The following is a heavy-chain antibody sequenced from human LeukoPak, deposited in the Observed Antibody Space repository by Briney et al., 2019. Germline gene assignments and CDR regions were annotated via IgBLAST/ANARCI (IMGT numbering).Heavy chain of an antibody. J-gene: IGHJ3*02. CDR3: AKGRTRASYGDYVPGAFDI. D-gene: IGHD4-17*01. CDR2: ISRIGGSI. V-gene: IGHV3-23*01. Sequence: PGGSLRLSCAASGFTFTSYALAWVRQAPGKGLEWVSSISRIGGSIYYADSVKGRFTISRDNSKNTLYLQMNSLRAEDTAVYYCAKGRTRASYGDYVPGAFDIWGQGTMVTVSS. CDR1: GFTFTSYA.